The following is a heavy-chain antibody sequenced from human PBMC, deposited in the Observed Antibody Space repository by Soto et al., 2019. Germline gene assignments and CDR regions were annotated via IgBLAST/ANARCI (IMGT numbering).Heavy chain of an antibody. D-gene: IGHD3-10*01. V-gene: IGHV1-69*13. Sequence: GASVKVSCKASGGTFDKFIMNWVRQTPGRGLEWMGGIVPMLGTPTYAEKFKGRVRISATGSATTTYMEVTSLRSEDTPIYYCAXNGTYGSSRCHYSGMDVWGQGTTVTVSS. CDR3: AXNGTYGSSRCHYSGMDV. J-gene: IGHJ6*02. CDR2: IVPMLGTP. CDR1: GGTFDKFI.